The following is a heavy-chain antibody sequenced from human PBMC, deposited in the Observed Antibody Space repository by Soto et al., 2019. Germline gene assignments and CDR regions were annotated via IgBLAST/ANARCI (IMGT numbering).Heavy chain of an antibody. Sequence: TSETLSLTCTVSGGSISSSSYYWGWIRQPPGKGLEWIGSIYYSGSTYYNPSLKRGVTISVDASKNQFPLKLSSVTAADTAVYYCASHILRMSDYYGSGSRPPLPREYGMDVWGQGTTVTVSS. D-gene: IGHD3-10*01. J-gene: IGHJ6*02. V-gene: IGHV4-39*01. CDR3: ASHILRMSDYYGSGSRPPLPREYGMDV. CDR1: GGSISSSSYY. CDR2: IYYSGST.